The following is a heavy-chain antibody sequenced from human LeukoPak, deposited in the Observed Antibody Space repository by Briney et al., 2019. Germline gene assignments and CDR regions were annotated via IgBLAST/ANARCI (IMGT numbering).Heavy chain of an antibody. CDR1: GGSISTTTNS. CDR2: IYYGGSP. CDR3: ARRPIVGSTGFYFDP. J-gene: IGHJ5*02. V-gene: IGHV4-39*01. Sequence: PSETLSLTCNVSGGSISTTTNSWGWAWIRQRPTKGLEWIGSIYYGGSPYYTSSLKSRVTISVGTSKNQFSLKLASLTAADTAVYYCARRPIVGSTGFYFDPWGPGTLVTVSS. D-gene: IGHD1-26*01.